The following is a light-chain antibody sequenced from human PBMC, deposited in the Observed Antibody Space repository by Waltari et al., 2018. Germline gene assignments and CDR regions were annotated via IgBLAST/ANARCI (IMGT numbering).Light chain of an antibody. CDR2: SNN. V-gene: IGLV1-47*01. CDR3: AAWDDSLSSGV. Sequence: QSVVTQPPSASGTPGQRVTIPCSGSSSNIGSNHVSLYQQFPGMAPKLLIYSNNQRPSGVPDRFSGSKSGTSASLVISGLRSEDEADYCCAAWDDSLSSGVFGGGTKLTVL. CDR1: SSNIGSNH. J-gene: IGLJ3*02.